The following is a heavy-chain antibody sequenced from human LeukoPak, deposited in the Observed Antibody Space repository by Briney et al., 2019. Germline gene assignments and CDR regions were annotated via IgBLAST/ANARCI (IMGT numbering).Heavy chain of an antibody. Sequence: PGGSLRLSCAASGFTFSSYWVSWVRQAPGKGLEWVAVISYDGSNKYYADSVKGRFTISRDNSKNTLYLQMNSLRAEDTAVYYCARGSLWLQLDYWGQGTLVTVSS. CDR2: ISYDGSNK. CDR3: ARGSLWLQLDY. D-gene: IGHD5-24*01. CDR1: GFTFSSYW. V-gene: IGHV3-30-3*01. J-gene: IGHJ4*02.